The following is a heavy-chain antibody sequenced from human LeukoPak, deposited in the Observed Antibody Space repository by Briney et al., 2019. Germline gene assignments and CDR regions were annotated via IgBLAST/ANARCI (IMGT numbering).Heavy chain of an antibody. CDR1: GGSTFGHY. CDR3: ARRAYYDTSGYSPASGYFDL. V-gene: IGHV4-4*08. J-gene: IGHJ2*01. CDR2: IYSNGIT. D-gene: IGHD3-22*01. Sequence: SETLSLTCAVPGGSTFGHYFNWIPQAPGKGLEWIGYIYSNGITSYNPSLRSRGTMSIATSRSQFSLRLTSVTAADTAIYYCARRAYYDTSGYSPASGYFDLWGRGTLVTVSS.